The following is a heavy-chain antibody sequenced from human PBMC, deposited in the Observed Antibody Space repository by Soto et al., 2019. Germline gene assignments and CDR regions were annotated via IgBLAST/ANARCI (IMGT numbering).Heavy chain of an antibody. CDR1: GGSISSYY. D-gene: IGHD2-2*01. CDR2: IYYSGST. CDR3: ARLWACSSTSCYDGHFDY. V-gene: IGHV4-59*08. Sequence: PSETLSLTCTVSGGSISSYYWSWIRQPPGKGLEWIGYIYYSGSTNYNPSLKSRVTISVDTSKNQFSLKLSSVTAADTAVYYCARLWACSSTSCYDGHFDYWGQGTLVTVS. J-gene: IGHJ4*02.